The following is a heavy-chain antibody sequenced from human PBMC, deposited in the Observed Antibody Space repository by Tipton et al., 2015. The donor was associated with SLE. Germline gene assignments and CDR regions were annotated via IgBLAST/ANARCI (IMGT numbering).Heavy chain of an antibody. CDR2: ISSSGSTT. J-gene: IGHJ3*02. Sequence: SLRLSCAASGFTFSDYYMSWIRQAPGKGLEWVSYISSSGSTTYYADSVKGRFTISRDNSKNTLYLQMNSLRAEDTAVYFCAKVTVTSFGSDAFDIWGQGTMATVSS. CDR3: AKVTVTSFGSDAFDI. D-gene: IGHD4-17*01. CDR1: GFTFSDYY. V-gene: IGHV3-11*01.